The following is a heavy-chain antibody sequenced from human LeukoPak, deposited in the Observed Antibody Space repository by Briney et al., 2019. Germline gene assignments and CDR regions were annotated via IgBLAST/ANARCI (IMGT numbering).Heavy chain of an antibody. D-gene: IGHD3-16*02. CDR1: GGTFSSYA. CDR3: APGELSSEALDY. CDR2: IIPIFGTA. V-gene: IGHV1-69*13. Sequence: GASVKVSCKASGGTFSSYAVSWVRQAPGQGLEWMGGIIPIFGTANYAQKFRGRVTITADESTSTAYMELSSLRSEDTAVYYCAPGELSSEALDYWGQGTLVTVSS. J-gene: IGHJ4*02.